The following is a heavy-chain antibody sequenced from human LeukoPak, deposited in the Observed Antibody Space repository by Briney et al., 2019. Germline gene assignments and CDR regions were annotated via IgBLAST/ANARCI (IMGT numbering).Heavy chain of an antibody. CDR3: AKAVAGRMGYYYYCYGMDV. CDR2: IWYDGSNK. J-gene: IGHJ6*02. Sequence: GGSLRLSCAASGFTFSSYGMHWVRQAPGKGLEWVAVIWYDGSNKYYADSVKGRFTISRDNSKNTLYLQMNSLRAEDTAVYYCAKAVAGRMGYYYYCYGMDVWGQGTTVTVSS. V-gene: IGHV3-30*02. D-gene: IGHD6-19*01. CDR1: GFTFSSYG.